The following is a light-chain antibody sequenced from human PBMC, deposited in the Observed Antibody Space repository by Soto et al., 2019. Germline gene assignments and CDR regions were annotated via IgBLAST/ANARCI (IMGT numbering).Light chain of an antibody. Sequence: QSVLSQPLSASGTPGQRVIISCSGSRSNIGSNTVNWYQHLPGTAPKLLIYSDNQRPSGVTDRFSGYKSGTSAFLAISGLQSEDEADYYGAGWDVSLNGWVFGGGTELTVL. CDR3: AGWDVSLNGWV. V-gene: IGLV1-44*01. CDR1: RSNIGSNT. CDR2: SDN. J-gene: IGLJ3*02.